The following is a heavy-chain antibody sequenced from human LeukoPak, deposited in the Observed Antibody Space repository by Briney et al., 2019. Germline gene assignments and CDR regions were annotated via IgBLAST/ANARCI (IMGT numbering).Heavy chain of an antibody. V-gene: IGHV3-23*01. CDR3: AKGHILTGYYRRFFDY. D-gene: IGHD3-9*01. CDR1: GFTFSSYA. Sequence: TGGSLRLSCAASGFTFSSYAMSWVRQAPGKGLEWVSAISGSGGSTYYADSVKGRFTISRDNSKNTLYLQMNSLRAEDTAVYYCAKGHILTGYYRRFFDYWGQGTLVTVSS. J-gene: IGHJ4*02. CDR2: ISGSGGST.